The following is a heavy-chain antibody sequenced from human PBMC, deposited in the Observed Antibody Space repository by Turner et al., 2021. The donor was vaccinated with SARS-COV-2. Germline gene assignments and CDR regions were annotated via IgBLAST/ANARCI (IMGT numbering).Heavy chain of an antibody. CDR2: RSYDGSNK. CDR3: AKVGLCSYGPVDY. D-gene: IGHD5-18*01. V-gene: IGHV3-30*18. J-gene: IGHJ4*02. CDR1: GFTFSRYG. Sequence: QVQLVESGGGVVKPGRSLRLSCAASGFTFSRYGMHWVRQAPGKGQEWVAVRSYDGSNKYYADSVKGRFTISRDNSKNTLYLKMNSLRAEDTAVYYGAKVGLCSYGPVDYWGQGTLVTVSS.